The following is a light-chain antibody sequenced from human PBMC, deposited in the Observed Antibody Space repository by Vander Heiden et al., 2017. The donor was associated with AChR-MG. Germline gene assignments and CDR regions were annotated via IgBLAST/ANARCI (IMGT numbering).Light chain of an antibody. CDR2: QDS. CDR3: QAWDSSTPV. Sequence: SYELTQPPSVSVSPGQTASITCSGDKLGDKYACWYQQKPGQSPVLVIYQDSKRPSGIPERFSGSNSGNTATLTISGTQAMDEADYYCQAWDSSTPVLGGGTKL. V-gene: IGLV3-1*01. CDR1: KLGDKY. J-gene: IGLJ2*01.